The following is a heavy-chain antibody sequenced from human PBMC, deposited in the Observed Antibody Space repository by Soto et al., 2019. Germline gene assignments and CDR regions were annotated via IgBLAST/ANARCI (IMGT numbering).Heavy chain of an antibody. D-gene: IGHD3-10*01. CDR3: AMNYGSGSWTHFDY. CDR2: VSSSSSTI. V-gene: IGHV3-48*02. J-gene: IGHJ4*02. Sequence: EVQLVESGGGLVQPGGSLRLSCAASGFTFSSYGVNWVRQAPGKGLEWVSYVSSSSSTIYYADSVEGRFTISRDNAKNSLYLQMHGLRDEDTAVYYCAMNYGSGSWTHFDYWGQGTLVTVSS. CDR1: GFTFSSYG.